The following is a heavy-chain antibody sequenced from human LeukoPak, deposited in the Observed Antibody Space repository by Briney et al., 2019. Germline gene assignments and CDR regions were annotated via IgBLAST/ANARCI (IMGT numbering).Heavy chain of an antibody. J-gene: IGHJ4*02. Sequence: SETLSLTCTVSGASITSNYWSCIRQPPGKGLEWTGNIYYSGTTNYNPSLKSRVTISLDTSKNQFSLKLSSVTAADTAVYYCARGYSSSWYYFDYWGQGALVTVSS. CDR3: ARGYSSSWYYFDY. V-gene: IGHV4-59*01. CDR1: GASITSNY. D-gene: IGHD6-13*01. CDR2: IYYSGTT.